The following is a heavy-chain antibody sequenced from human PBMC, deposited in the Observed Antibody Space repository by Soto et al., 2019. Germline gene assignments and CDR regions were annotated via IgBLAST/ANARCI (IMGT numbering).Heavy chain of an antibody. J-gene: IGHJ3*02. CDR2: IDPSDSYT. CDR1: GYSFTGYW. V-gene: IGHV5-10-1*01. Sequence: GESLKISCKGSGYSFTGYWISWVRQMPGKGLEWMGRIDPSDSYTNYSPSFQGHVTISADKSISTAYLQWSSLKASDTAMYYCARRPYDSSGYYSLAFDIWGQGTMVTV. CDR3: ARRPYDSSGYYSLAFDI. D-gene: IGHD3-22*01.